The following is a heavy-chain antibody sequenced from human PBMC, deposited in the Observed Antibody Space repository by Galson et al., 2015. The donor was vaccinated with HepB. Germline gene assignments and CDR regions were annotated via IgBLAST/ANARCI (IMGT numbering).Heavy chain of an antibody. CDR2: MNPNSGNT. D-gene: IGHD3-10*01. CDR1: GYTFTSYD. CDR3: ARAKALRNLWFRELSGHYFDY. J-gene: IGHJ4*02. Sequence: SVKVSCKASGYTFTSYDINWVRQATGQGLEWMGWMNPNSGNTGYAQKFQGRVTMTRNTSISTAYMELSSLRSEDTAVYYCARAKALRNLWFRELSGHYFDYWGQGTLVTVSS. V-gene: IGHV1-8*01.